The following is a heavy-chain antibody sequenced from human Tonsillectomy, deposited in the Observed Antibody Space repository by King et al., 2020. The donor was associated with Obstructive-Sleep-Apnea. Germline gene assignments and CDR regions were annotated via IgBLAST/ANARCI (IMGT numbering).Heavy chain of an antibody. D-gene: IGHD3-10*01. CDR3: ARHRLLWFGDFDY. CDR2: IYNSGST. CDR1: VGSISSYY. Sequence: VQLQESGPGLVKPSETLSLTCTVSVGSISSYYWNWIRQPPGKGLEWIVYIYNSGSTNYNPSLKSRVTISVDTSKNQFSLKLSSVTAADTAVYYCARHRLLWFGDFDYWGQGTLVTVSS. V-gene: IGHV4-59*08. J-gene: IGHJ4*02.